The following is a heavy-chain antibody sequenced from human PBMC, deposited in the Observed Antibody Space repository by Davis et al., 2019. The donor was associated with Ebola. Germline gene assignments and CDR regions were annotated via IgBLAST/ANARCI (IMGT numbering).Heavy chain of an antibody. CDR3: ARGRGSSSYNWFDP. J-gene: IGHJ5*02. Sequence: PGGSLRLSCAASGFTFSSYSMNWVRQAPGKGLEWVSYISGSGSTIFYADSVKGRFTISRDNAKNSVYLQMNSLRDEDTAVYYCARGRGSSSYNWFDPWGQGTLVTVSS. V-gene: IGHV3-48*02. CDR1: GFTFSSYS. D-gene: IGHD6-6*01. CDR2: ISGSGSTI.